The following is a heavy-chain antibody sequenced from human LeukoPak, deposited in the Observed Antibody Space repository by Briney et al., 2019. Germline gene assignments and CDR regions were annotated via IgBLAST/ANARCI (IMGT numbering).Heavy chain of an antibody. CDR3: ATDQRYAFDY. CDR1: GFSFTDYP. J-gene: IGHJ4*02. V-gene: IGHV3-48*02. Sequence: GGSLRLSCATSGFSFTDYPTNWVRQAPGTGLEWISNIRTTAEGAKYAYYADSVKGRVTISRDDGKNTLNLHMNSLRDDDTAVYYCATDQRYAFDYWGQGILVTVSS. CDR2: IRTTAEGAKYA. D-gene: IGHD3-9*01.